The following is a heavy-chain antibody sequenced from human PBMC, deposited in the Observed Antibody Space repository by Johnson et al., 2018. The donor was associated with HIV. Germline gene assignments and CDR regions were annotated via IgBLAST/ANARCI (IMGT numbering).Heavy chain of an antibody. V-gene: IGHV3-11*04. CDR1: GFTFSDYY. D-gene: IGHD6-13*01. CDR3: ARIRAAAVLDGFDI. J-gene: IGHJ3*02. CDR2: ISGSGITI. Sequence: QVQLVESGGGVVRPGGSLRLSCAASGFTFSDYYMSWIRQAPGKGLEWVSYISGSGITIYHADSVKGRFTISRDNAKNSLYLQMNSLRAEDTAVYYCARIRAAAVLDGFDIWGQGTIVSVSS.